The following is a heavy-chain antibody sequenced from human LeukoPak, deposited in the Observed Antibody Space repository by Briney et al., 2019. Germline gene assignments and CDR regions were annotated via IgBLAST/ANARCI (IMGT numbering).Heavy chain of an antibody. D-gene: IGHD4-23*01. CDR3: AKTVSVVEYYFDY. J-gene: IGHJ4*02. Sequence: PGGSLRLSCAASGFTVSSNYMSWVRQAPGKGLEWVSAISGSGGSTYYADSVKGRFTISRDNSKNTLYLQMNSLRAEDTAVYYCAKTVSVVEYYFDYWGQGTLVTVSS. CDR2: ISGSGGST. V-gene: IGHV3-23*01. CDR1: GFTVSSNY.